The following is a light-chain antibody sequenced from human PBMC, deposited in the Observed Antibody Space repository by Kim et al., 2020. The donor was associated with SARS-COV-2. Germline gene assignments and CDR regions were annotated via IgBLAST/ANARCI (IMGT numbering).Light chain of an antibody. CDR2: GES. Sequence: SGGDRVTIACPAGQGISTWLAWYQEKPGKAPKLLIFGESTLPSGVPPRFSGGRSGTGFTLTISGLQPGDFATYYCPQAKSFPPTFGQGTRLEIK. J-gene: IGKJ5*01. CDR1: QGISTW. CDR3: PQAKSFPPT. V-gene: IGKV1-12*01.